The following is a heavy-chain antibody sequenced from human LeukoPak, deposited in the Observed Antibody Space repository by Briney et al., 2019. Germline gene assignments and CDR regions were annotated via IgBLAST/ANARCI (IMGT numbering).Heavy chain of an antibody. J-gene: IGHJ4*02. CDR3: AKALCGGDCFMFDY. V-gene: IGHV3-30*18. Sequence: GRSLRLSCAASGFTFSSYGMHWVRQAPGKGPEWVAVILYDGSNKYYADSVKGRFTISRDNSKNTLYLQMNSLRAEDTAVYYCAKALCGGDCFMFDYWGQGTLVTVSS. D-gene: IGHD2-21*02. CDR1: GFTFSSYG. CDR2: ILYDGSNK.